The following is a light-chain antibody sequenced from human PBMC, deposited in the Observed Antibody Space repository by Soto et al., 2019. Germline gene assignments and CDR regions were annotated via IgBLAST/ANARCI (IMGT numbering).Light chain of an antibody. J-gene: IGKJ5*01. V-gene: IGKV1-27*01. CDR3: QRSDSNPFS. CDR2: AAS. CDR1: QGISNY. Sequence: NKSPASVSSYVGVKVSITCRASQGISNYLAWYQQKPGKVPRLLIYAASTLRSGVPSRFSGSGSGTDFALTVTSLQPEDAATYYCQRSDSNPFSFGQGRLMEIK.